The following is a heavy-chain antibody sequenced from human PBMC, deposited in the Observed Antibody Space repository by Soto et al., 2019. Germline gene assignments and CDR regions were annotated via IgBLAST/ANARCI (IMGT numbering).Heavy chain of an antibody. J-gene: IGHJ4*02. CDR1: GGSISSGDYY. V-gene: IGHV4-30-4*01. CDR2: IYYSGST. CDR3: ARRRDSYGTPHFDY. Sequence: SETLSLTCTVSGGSISSGDYYWSWIRQPPGKGLEWIGYIYYSGSTYYNPSLKSRVTISVDTSKNQFSLKLSSVTAADTAVYYCARRRDSYGTPHFDYWGQGTLVTVSS. D-gene: IGHD5-18*01.